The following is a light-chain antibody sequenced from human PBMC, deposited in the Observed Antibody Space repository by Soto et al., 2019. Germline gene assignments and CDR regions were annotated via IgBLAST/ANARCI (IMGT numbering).Light chain of an antibody. CDR1: QSVSNNY. J-gene: IGKJ1*01. CDR2: GAS. Sequence: EILFTQTPDPLSLSPSEIATLSCRASQSVSNNYLAWYQQKPGQAPRLLIYGASNRATGIPDRFSGSGSGTDFTLTISRLEPEDFAVYYCQQYGSLGTLGQGTKVDI. CDR3: QQYGSLGT. V-gene: IGKV3-20*01.